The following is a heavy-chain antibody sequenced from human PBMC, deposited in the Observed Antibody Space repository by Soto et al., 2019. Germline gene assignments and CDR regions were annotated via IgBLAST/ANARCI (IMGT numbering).Heavy chain of an antibody. CDR3: ASDYDFWSGYWEDYYYYSGMDV. D-gene: IGHD3-3*01. Sequence: ASVKVSCKASGYTFTSYYMHWVRQAPGQGLEWMGIINPSGGSTSYAQKFQGRVTMTRDTSTSTVYMELSSLRSEDTAVYYCASDYDFWSGYWEDYYYYSGMDVWGQGTTVTVSS. V-gene: IGHV1-46*01. J-gene: IGHJ6*02. CDR2: INPSGGST. CDR1: GYTFTSYY.